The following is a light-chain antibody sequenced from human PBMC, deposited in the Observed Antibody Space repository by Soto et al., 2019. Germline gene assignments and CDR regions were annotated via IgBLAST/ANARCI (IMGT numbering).Light chain of an antibody. CDR3: QTWGLGVV. V-gene: IGLV4-69*01. CDR1: RGHSSYA. Sequence: QPVLTQSPSASASLGASVKLTCTLSRGHSSYAIAWHQQQPEKGPRYLMKLNSDGSHSKGDGIPDRFSGSSSGAERYLTISSLQSEDEADYYCQTWGLGVVFGGGTKVTVL. CDR2: LNSDGSH. J-gene: IGLJ2*01.